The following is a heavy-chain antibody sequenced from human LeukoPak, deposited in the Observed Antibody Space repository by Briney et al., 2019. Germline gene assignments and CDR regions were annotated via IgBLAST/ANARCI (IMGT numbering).Heavy chain of an antibody. CDR3: ASWAGNTQSDSWSGPFDY. Sequence: GGSLRLSCAVSGLTFSNFKMNWVRQAPGKGLEWVSYISDSGRTTFYADSAKGRFTISRDNAKTSLYLQMSSLRVEDTAVYYCASWAGNTQSDSWSGPFDYWGQGTLVTVSS. CDR2: ISDSGRTT. D-gene: IGHD3-3*01. CDR1: GLTFSNFK. J-gene: IGHJ4*02. V-gene: IGHV3-48*03.